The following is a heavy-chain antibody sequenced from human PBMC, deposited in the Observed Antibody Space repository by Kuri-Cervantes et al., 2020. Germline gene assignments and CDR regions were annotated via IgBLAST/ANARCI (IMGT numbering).Heavy chain of an antibody. Sequence: SETLSLTCTVSGGSISSGSYYWGWIRQPPGKGLEWIGSTYYSGSTYYNPSLKSRVTISVDTSKNQFSLKLSSVTAADTAVYYCASQPTVTTGGFDPWGQGTLVTVSS. CDR3: ASQPTVTTGGFDP. V-gene: IGHV4-39*01. D-gene: IGHD4-17*01. CDR1: GGSISSGSYY. J-gene: IGHJ5*02. CDR2: TYYSGST.